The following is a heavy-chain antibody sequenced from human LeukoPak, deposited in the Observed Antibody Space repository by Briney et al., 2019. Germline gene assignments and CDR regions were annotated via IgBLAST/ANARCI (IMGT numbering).Heavy chain of an antibody. V-gene: IGHV3-66*01. CDR1: GFTFSSYS. D-gene: IGHD3-10*01. CDR3: ARDDGSGSYPYYFDY. J-gene: IGHJ4*02. CDR2: IYSGGST. Sequence: PGGSLRLSCAASGFTFSSYSMSWVRQAPGKGLEWVSVIYSGGSTYYADSVKGRFTISRDNSKNTLYLQMNSLRAEDTAVYYCARDDGSGSYPYYFDYWGQGTLVTVSS.